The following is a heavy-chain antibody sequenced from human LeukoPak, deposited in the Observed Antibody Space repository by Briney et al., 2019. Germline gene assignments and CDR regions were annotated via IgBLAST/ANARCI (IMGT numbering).Heavy chain of an antibody. CDR3: AMRDRGYGLDI. CDR2: INGGGDIM. Sequence: PGGSLRLSCAASGFSHRAYDLIWVRQAPGKGLDWVSIINGGGDIMMYEDSVKGRFTISRDNSKNTFYLQMNSLRVEDTAVYYCAMRDRGYGLDIWGQGTMVTVSS. CDR1: GFSHRAYD. V-gene: IGHV3-23*01. D-gene: IGHD3-10*01. J-gene: IGHJ3*02.